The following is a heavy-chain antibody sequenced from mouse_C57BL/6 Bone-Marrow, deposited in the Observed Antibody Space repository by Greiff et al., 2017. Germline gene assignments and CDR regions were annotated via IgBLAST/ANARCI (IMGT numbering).Heavy chain of an antibody. V-gene: IGHV3-8*02. Sequence: EVKVEESGPSLVKPSQTLSLTCSVTGDSITSGYWNWIRKFPGNKLEYMGYISYRSNTYYNPSLKRRISITRETSKNQYYLHLNSVTTEDTATYYCARDLAMDYWGQGTSVTVSS. CDR1: GDSITSGY. J-gene: IGHJ4*01. CDR2: ISYRSNT. CDR3: ARDLAMDY.